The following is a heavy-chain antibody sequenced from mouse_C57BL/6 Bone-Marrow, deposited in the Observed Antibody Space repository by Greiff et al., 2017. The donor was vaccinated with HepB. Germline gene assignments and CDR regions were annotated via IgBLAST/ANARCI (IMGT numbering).Heavy chain of an antibody. CDR3: TTYDGVRRGY. J-gene: IGHJ2*01. V-gene: IGHV14-4*01. CDR1: GFNIKDDY. Sequence: VQLQQSGAELVRPGASVKLSCTASGFNIKDDYMHWVKQRPEQGLEWIGWIDPENGDTEYASKFQGKATITADTSSNTAYLQLSSLTSEDTAVYYCTTYDGVRRGYWGQGTTLTVSS. CDR2: IDPENGDT. D-gene: IGHD2-3*01.